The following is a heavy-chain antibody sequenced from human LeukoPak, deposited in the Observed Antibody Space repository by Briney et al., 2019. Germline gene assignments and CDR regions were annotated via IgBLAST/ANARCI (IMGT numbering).Heavy chain of an antibody. CDR3: ARDSLNTVTTLIDY. V-gene: IGHV3-11*05. CDR2: ISSSSSYT. D-gene: IGHD4-17*01. CDR1: GFTFSDYY. J-gene: IGHJ4*02. Sequence: KPGGSLRLSCAASGFTFSDYYMSWIRQAPGKGLEWVSYISSSSSYTNYADSVKGRFTISRDNAKNSLYLQMNSLRAEDTAVYYCARDSLNTVTTLIDYWGREPWSPSPQ.